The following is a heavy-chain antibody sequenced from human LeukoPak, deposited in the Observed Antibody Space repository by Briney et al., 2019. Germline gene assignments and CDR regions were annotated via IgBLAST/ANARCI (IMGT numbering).Heavy chain of an antibody. V-gene: IGHV1-2*02. CDR3: ARGRGSWYDSSGSPYIRFDY. J-gene: IGHJ4*02. CDR2: SNPDRGGT. Sequence: ASVKVSCKTSGYTFTGYFIHWVRRAPGQGLEWMGWSNPDRGGTNYAQKFQGRATMTRDTSISTVYMALSRLRSDHSAMYYCARGRGSWYDSSGSPYIRFDYWGPGTLVPVSS. CDR1: GYTFTGYF. D-gene: IGHD3-22*01.